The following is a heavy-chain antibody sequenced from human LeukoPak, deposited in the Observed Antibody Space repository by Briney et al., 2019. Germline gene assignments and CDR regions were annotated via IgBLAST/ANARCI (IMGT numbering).Heavy chain of an antibody. CDR1: GFTFSNYA. CDR3: AKVRTGHYFDY. CDR2: ISGTGGST. D-gene: IGHD1-1*01. J-gene: IGHJ4*02. Sequence: GGSLRLSCAASGFTFSNYAMSWVRQAPGKGLEWVSSISGTGGSTYYADSVKGRFTISRDKSNNTLFLQMNSLRAEDTAVYCCAKVRTGHYFDYWGQGTLVTVSS. V-gene: IGHV3-23*01.